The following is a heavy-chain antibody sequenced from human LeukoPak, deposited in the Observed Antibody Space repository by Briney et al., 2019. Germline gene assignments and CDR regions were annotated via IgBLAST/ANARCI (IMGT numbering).Heavy chain of an antibody. V-gene: IGHV1-69*05. CDR2: IIPMFGSA. CDR3: ARVGRSRGSLHNFHYYMDV. D-gene: IGHD1-26*01. Sequence: SVKVSCKSSGDIFNSYSVSWVRQAPGQGLEWMGGIIPMFGSAEYAQKFRGRVAISTDQSTTIVYMELSSLTSEDTAVYYCARVGRSRGSLHNFHYYMDVWGKGTTVTVSS. J-gene: IGHJ6*03. CDR1: GDIFNSYS.